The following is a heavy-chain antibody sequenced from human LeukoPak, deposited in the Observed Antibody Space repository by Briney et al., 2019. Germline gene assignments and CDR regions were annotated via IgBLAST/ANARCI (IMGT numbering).Heavy chain of an antibody. CDR3: ARTTEGYCSSASCFGFSYSYYMDV. Sequence: SETLSLTCAVYGGSFSGYYWSWIRQPPGKGLEWIGEINHSGSTYYNPSLKSRVTISVDTSKNQFSLKLTSVTAADTAVYYCARTTEGYCSSASCFGFSYSYYMDVWGKGTTVTISS. CDR1: GGSFSGYY. CDR2: INHSGST. D-gene: IGHD2-2*01. J-gene: IGHJ6*03. V-gene: IGHV4-34*01.